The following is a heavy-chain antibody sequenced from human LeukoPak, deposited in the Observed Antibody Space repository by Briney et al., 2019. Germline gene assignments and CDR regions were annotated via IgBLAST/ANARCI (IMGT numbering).Heavy chain of an antibody. Sequence: SVKVSCKASGYTFTSYYMHWVRQAPGQGLEWMGIINPSGGSTSYAQKFQGRVTMTMYTSTSTVYMELRSLRSEDTAVYYCARAGYDSSGYYSYWGQGTLVTVSS. V-gene: IGHV1-46*01. CDR1: GYTFTSYY. CDR3: ARAGYDSSGYYSY. D-gene: IGHD3-22*01. J-gene: IGHJ4*02. CDR2: INPSGGST.